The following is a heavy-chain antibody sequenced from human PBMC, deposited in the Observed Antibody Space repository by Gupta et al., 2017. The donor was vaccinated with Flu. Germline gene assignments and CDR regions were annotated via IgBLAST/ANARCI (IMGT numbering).Heavy chain of an antibody. CDR1: GFTFSRYG. D-gene: IGHD6-6*01. V-gene: IGHV3-33*01. J-gene: IGHJ6*02. Sequence: QVQLVESGGGVVQPGRSLRLSCAASGFTFSRYGMHWVRQAPGRGLEWVAVIWYDGSNKYYADSVKGRFTISRDNSKNTLYLQMNSLRAEDTAVYYCARDRSSSSSVPGYYYYGMDVWGQGTTVTVSS. CDR2: IWYDGSNK. CDR3: ARDRSSSSSVPGYYYYGMDV.